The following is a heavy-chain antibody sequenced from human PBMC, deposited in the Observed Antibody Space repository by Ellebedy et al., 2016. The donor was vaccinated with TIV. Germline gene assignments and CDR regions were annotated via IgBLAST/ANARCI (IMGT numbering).Heavy chain of an antibody. CDR3: ARDPLIGFGDYYFDY. CDR2: VSGSGHKT. Sequence: GGSLRLSXAASGFIFTNYAMSWVRQAPGKGLEWVSGVSGSGHKTYYADSVKGRFTISRDTSTNTLFLQMNSLSAEDTALYYCARDPLIGFGDYYFDYWGQGTLVTVSS. D-gene: IGHD4-17*01. J-gene: IGHJ4*02. V-gene: IGHV3-23*01. CDR1: GFIFTNYA.